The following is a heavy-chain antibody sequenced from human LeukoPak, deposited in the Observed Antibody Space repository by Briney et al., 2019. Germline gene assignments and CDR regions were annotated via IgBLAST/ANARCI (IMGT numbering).Heavy chain of an antibody. V-gene: IGHV3-11*01. CDR1: GFSIKDYY. CDR3: ARGPRILAAGSYFFDY. Sequence: GGSLRLSCAASGFSIKDYYYSWIRQTPGKGLEWVSFINVNGGAMYYADFVKGRFTISRQNAQNSVYLEMNSLRDEDTAVYYCARGPRILAAGSYFFDYWGQGSLVTVSS. CDR2: INVNGGAM. J-gene: IGHJ4*02. D-gene: IGHD6-13*01.